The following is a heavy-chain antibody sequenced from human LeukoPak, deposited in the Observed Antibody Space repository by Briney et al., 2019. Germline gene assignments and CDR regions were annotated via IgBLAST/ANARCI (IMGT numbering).Heavy chain of an antibody. CDR1: GGSFSGYY. V-gene: IGHV4-34*01. CDR3: ARASGSKVDY. CDR2: INHSGST. D-gene: IGHD3-10*01. J-gene: IGHJ4*02. Sequence: SETLSLTCAVYGGSFSGYYWSWIRQPLGKGLEWIGEINHSGSTNYNPSLKSRVTISVDTSKNQFSLKLSSVTAADTAVYYCARASGSKVDYWGQGTLVTVSS.